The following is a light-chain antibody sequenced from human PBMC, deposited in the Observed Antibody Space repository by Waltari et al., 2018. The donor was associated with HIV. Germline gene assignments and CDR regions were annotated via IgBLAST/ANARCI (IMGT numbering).Light chain of an antibody. CDR1: NIGSYS. J-gene: IGLJ2*01. Sequence: SYVLTQAPSVSVAPGQTARITCGGNNIGSYSVNWYQQKPGQAPVLVVYDDRDRPSGIPERIYGANSGNTATLTINRVEAGDEADYSCRVWGSNSDEYVFGGGTKLTVL. CDR2: DDR. V-gene: IGLV3-21*02. CDR3: RVWGSNSDEYV.